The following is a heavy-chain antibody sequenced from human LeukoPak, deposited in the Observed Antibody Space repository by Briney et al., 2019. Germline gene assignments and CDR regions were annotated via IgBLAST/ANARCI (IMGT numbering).Heavy chain of an antibody. V-gene: IGHV3-30*03. CDR2: ISYDGSNK. Sequence: GRSLRLSCAASGFTFSSYGMHWVRQAPGKGLEWVAVISYDGSNKYYADSVKGRFTISRDNSKNTLYLQMNSLRAEDTAVYYCASLSGYEHFFDYWGQGTLVTVSS. CDR3: ASLSGYEHFFDY. CDR1: GFTFSSYG. D-gene: IGHD5-12*01. J-gene: IGHJ4*02.